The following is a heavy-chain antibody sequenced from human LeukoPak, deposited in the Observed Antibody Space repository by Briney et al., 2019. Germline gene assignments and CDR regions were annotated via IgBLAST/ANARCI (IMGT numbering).Heavy chain of an antibody. CDR1: GFTFSSYS. J-gene: IGHJ3*02. CDR3: ARDQVMEDIVVVPAALDAFDI. Sequence: GGSLRLSCAASGFTFSSYSMNWVRQAPGKGLEWVSSIGSSSSYIYYADSVKGRFTISRDNAKNSLYLQMNSLRAEDTAVYYCARDQVMEDIVVVPAALDAFDIWGQGTMVTVSS. CDR2: IGSSSSYI. D-gene: IGHD2-2*01. V-gene: IGHV3-21*01.